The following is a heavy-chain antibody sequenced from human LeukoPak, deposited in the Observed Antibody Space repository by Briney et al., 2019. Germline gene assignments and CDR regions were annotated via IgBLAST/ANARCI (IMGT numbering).Heavy chain of an antibody. V-gene: IGHV4-31*03. Sequence: SETLSLTCTVSGGSISSGGYYWSWIRQHPGKGLEWIGYNYYSGSTYYNPSLKSRVTISVDTSKNQFSLKLSSVTAADTAVYYCASDPYRDGYNFHYWGQGTLVTVSS. J-gene: IGHJ4*02. CDR3: ASDPYRDGYNFHY. D-gene: IGHD5-24*01. CDR1: GGSISSGGYY. CDR2: NYYSGST.